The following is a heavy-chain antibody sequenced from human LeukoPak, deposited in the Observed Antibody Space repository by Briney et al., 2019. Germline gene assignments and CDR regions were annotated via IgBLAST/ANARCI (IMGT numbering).Heavy chain of an antibody. CDR1: GGSFSGYY. D-gene: IGHD6-19*01. J-gene: IGHJ4*02. V-gene: IGHV4-34*01. CDR3: ARVAGSSGWYPAEDYFDY. Sequence: PSETLSLTCAVYGGSFSGYYWSWIRQPPGKGLEWIGEINHSGSTNYNPSLKSRVTISVDTSKNQFSLKLSSVTAADTAVYYCARVAGSSGWYPAEDYFDYWGQGTLVTVSS. CDR2: INHSGST.